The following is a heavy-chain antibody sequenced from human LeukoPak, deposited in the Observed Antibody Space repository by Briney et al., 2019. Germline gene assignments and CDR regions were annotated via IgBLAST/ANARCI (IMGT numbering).Heavy chain of an antibody. D-gene: IGHD6-6*01. Sequence: ASVKVSCKASGYTFTSYGISWVRQAPGQGLEWMGWISAYNGNTNYAQKLQGRVTMTTDTSTSTASMELRSLRSDDTAVYYCAAYSSSQPIDYWGQGTLVTVSS. CDR1: GYTFTSYG. CDR3: AAYSSSQPIDY. CDR2: ISAYNGNT. J-gene: IGHJ4*02. V-gene: IGHV1-18*01.